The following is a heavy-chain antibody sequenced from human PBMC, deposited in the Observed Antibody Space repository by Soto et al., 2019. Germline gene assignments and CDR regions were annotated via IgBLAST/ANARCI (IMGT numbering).Heavy chain of an antibody. CDR1: GFSLITSGVG. J-gene: IGHJ4*02. V-gene: IGHV2-5*02. CDR2: IYWDDDK. CDR3: AHRVLRTVFGLVTTTAIYFDF. D-gene: IGHD3-3*01. Sequence: QITLNESGPTVVRPTETLTLTCRFSGFSLITSGVGVGWVRQSPGKAPEWLALIYWDDDKRYSESLKSRLTITKDTSKNQVVLTVANLDPTDTATYYCAHRVLRTVFGLVTTTAIYFDFWGQGTPVAVSS.